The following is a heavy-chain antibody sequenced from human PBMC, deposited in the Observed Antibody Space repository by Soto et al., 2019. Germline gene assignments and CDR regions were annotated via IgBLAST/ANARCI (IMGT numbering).Heavy chain of an antibody. CDR1: GFSLSTSGVG. Sequence: QITLKESDPTLVKPTQTLTLICTFSGFSLSTSGVGVGWIRQPPGKALEWLALIYWDDDKRYSPSLKSRLTISKDTSKNQVVLTMTNMDPVDTATYYCALRSYYDRTNWYFDLWGRGTLVTVSS. CDR3: ALRSYYDRTNWYFDL. V-gene: IGHV2-5*02. D-gene: IGHD3-22*01. J-gene: IGHJ2*01. CDR2: IYWDDDK.